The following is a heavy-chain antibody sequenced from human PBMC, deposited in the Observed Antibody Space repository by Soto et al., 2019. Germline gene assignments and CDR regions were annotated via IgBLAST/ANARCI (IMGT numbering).Heavy chain of an antibody. Sequence: ASVKVSCKASGYTFTSYDINWVRQATGQGLEWMGWMNPNSGNTGYAQKFQGRVTMTRNTSISTAYMELSSLRSEDTAVYYCARGSALRYFDWLLYYHWGQGTLVTVSS. V-gene: IGHV1-8*01. CDR2: MNPNSGNT. D-gene: IGHD3-9*01. CDR3: ARGSALRYFDWLLYYH. CDR1: GYTFTSYD. J-gene: IGHJ5*02.